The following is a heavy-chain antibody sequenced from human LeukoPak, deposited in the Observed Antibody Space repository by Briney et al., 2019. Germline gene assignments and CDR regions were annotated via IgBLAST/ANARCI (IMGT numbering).Heavy chain of an antibody. Sequence: PSETLSLTCTVSGGSISDYYWIWIRQPPGKGLEYIGYIYYSGTTNYNPSLRSRVTISVDTSKNQFSLMLNSVTAADTAVYYCARGQRWLQPPDDFWGQGTLITVSS. D-gene: IGHD5-24*01. J-gene: IGHJ4*02. CDR2: IYYSGTT. V-gene: IGHV4-59*01. CDR1: GGSISDYY. CDR3: ARGQRWLQPPDDF.